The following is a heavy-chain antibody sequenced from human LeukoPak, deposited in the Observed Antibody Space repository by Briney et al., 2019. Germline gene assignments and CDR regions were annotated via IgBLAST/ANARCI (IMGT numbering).Heavy chain of an antibody. J-gene: IGHJ4*02. V-gene: IGHV3-74*01. CDR3: VRGSRDWIGVDY. CDR1: GFTFSSYW. D-gene: IGHD2-21*02. Sequence: AGGSLRLSCAASGFTFSSYWMHWVRQAPGKGLVWVSRSNSDGSYTDYPGSVKGRFTISRDNAKNTLYLQMDSLRAEDTAVYYCVRGSRDWIGVDYWGQGTLVTVSS. CDR2: SNSDGSYT.